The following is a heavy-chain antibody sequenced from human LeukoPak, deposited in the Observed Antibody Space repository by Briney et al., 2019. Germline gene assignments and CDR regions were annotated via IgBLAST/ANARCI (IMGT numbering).Heavy chain of an antibody. J-gene: IGHJ3*02. V-gene: IGHV5-51*01. CDR2: IYPGDSDA. Sequence: GESLKISCKGSRYSFTSYWIGWVRQMPGKGLEWMGIIYPGDSDARYSPSFQGQVTISADKSISTAYLQWSSLKASDTAMYYCARLIGELSDAFDIWGQGTMVTVSS. CDR1: RYSFTSYW. D-gene: IGHD1-26*01. CDR3: ARLIGELSDAFDI.